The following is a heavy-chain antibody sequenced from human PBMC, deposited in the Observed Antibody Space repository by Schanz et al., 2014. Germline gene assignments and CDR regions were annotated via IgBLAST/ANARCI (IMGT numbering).Heavy chain of an antibody. Sequence: QVQLVESGGGLVKPGGSLRLSCTASGFTFRDYQMTWIRQAPGKGLEWVSYITSGSAKFYADSVKGRFTISRDNAKNSLYLQMNSLRAEDAAVDYCAREKRRTEVVLDHWGQGTLVTVS. J-gene: IGHJ4*02. CDR1: GFTFRDYQ. V-gene: IGHV3-11*01. CDR2: ITSGSAK. CDR3: AREKRRTEVVLDH.